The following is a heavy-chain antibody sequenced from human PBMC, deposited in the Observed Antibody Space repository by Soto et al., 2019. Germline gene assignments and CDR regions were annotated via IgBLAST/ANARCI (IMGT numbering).Heavy chain of an antibody. D-gene: IGHD3-22*01. CDR2: INPNSGGT. V-gene: IGHV1-2*04. J-gene: IGHJ4*02. CDR1: GYTFTGYY. CDR3: ARDNYYERFIFDY. Sequence: ASVKVSCKASGYTFTGYYMHWVRQAPGQGLEWMGWINPNSGGTNYAQKFQGWVTMTRDTSISTAYMELSRLRSDGTAVYYCARDNYYERFIFDYWGQGTLVTVSS.